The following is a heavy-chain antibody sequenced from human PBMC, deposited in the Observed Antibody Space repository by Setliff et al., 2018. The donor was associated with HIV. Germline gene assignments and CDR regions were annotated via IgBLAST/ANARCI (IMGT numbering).Heavy chain of an antibody. V-gene: IGHV3-74*01. CDR3: ARSSQWLVGGYFHH. J-gene: IGHJ1*01. CDR1: GFTFSTYW. CDR2: INSDGSVT. Sequence: PGGSLRLSCAASGFTFSTYWMHWVRQSPGKGLVWVSRINSDGSVTNYADSVKGRFIISRDNSNNMLHLQMNSLRVEDTAIYYCARSSQWLVGGYFHHWGQGTLVTVSS. D-gene: IGHD6-19*01.